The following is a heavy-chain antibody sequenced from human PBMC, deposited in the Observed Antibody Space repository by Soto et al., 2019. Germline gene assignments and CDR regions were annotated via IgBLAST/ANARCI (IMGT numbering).Heavy chain of an antibody. Sequence: EVQLVESGGGLAQPGGSLRLSCATSGFTFGAYAFHWVRQPTGKGLEWVSAMGGTGDTYYSDSVRGRFTIPRDNAWNTLYLQMDGLGVEDQAVFFWAIEYCNGGVCPGWFYLDHRGQGIPVTVPS. CDR2: MGGTGDT. J-gene: IGHJ4*01. CDR1: GFTFGAYA. CDR3: AIEYCNGGVCPGWFYLDH. V-gene: IGHV3-13*01. D-gene: IGHD2-8*02.